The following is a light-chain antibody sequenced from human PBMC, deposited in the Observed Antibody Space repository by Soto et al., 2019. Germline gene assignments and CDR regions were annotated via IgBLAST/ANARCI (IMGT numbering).Light chain of an antibody. CDR2: GNN. J-gene: IGLJ2*01. CDR3: QSYDSGLSGGVL. Sequence: QSVLTQPPSMSGAPGQRVTLSCTGSSSNIGAGYDVHWYQHLPGTAPKLLLFGNNNRPSGVPDRFSGSKSGTSASLAITGLQADDEAYYYCQSYDSGLSGGVLFGGGTKLTVL. CDR1: SSNIGAGYD. V-gene: IGLV1-40*01.